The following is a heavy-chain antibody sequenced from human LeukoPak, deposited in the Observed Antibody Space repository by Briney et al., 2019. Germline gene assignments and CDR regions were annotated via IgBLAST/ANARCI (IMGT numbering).Heavy chain of an antibody. CDR3: APYDSSGYDWFDP. CDR2: FDPEDGET. J-gene: IGHJ5*02. D-gene: IGHD3-22*01. CDR1: GYTLTELS. Sequence: ASVKVSCKVSGYTLTELSMHWVRQAPGKGLEWMEGFDPEDGETIYAQKFQGRVTMTEDTSTDTAYMELSSLRSEDTAVYYCAPYDSSGYDWFDPWGQGTLVTVSS. V-gene: IGHV1-24*01.